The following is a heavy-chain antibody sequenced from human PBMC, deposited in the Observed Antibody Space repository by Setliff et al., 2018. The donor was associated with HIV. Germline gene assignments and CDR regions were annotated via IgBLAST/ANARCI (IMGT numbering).Heavy chain of an antibody. V-gene: IGHV4-59*05. CDR2: IYYSGNT. CDR3: ASHLPPYSGNFDY. CDR1: GDSSSNDY. Sequence: PSETLSLTCTVSGDSSSNDYWTWVRQPPGKGLEWIGSIYYSGNTYYNPSLKSRVTISVDTSKNQISLKLSSVTAADTAVYYCASHLPPYSGNFDYWGHGTLVTVSS. D-gene: IGHD1-26*01. J-gene: IGHJ4*01.